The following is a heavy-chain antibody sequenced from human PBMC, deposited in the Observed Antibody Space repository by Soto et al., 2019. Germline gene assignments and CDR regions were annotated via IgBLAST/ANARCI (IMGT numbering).Heavy chain of an antibody. J-gene: IGHJ4*02. Sequence: AESLRLSCAASGFTFSDAWMNWVRQVPGKGLEWVGRIKSKSDGETTDCAAPVRGRFTISRDDSKNTLYLEMNSLKTEDTAVYYCTTIAVLGHNREFDEWGQGTLVTVSS. D-gene: IGHD1-20*01. CDR1: GFTFSDAW. CDR2: IKSKSDGETT. V-gene: IGHV3-15*01. CDR3: TTIAVLGHNREFDE.